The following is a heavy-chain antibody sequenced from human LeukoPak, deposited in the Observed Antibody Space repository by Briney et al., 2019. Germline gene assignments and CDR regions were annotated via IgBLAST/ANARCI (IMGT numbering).Heavy chain of an antibody. J-gene: IGHJ4*02. D-gene: IGHD3-16*02. CDR3: AKDVFRGPYDYVWGSYRSKYYFDY. Sequence: GGSLRLSCAASGFTFSSSAMSWVRQAPGKGLEWVSSISGSGSGGSTYYADSVKGRFTISRDNSKNTLYLQMNSLRAEDTAVYYCAKDVFRGPYDYVWGSYRSKYYFDYWGQGTLVTVSS. CDR1: GFTFSSSA. CDR2: ISGSGSGGST. V-gene: IGHV3-23*01.